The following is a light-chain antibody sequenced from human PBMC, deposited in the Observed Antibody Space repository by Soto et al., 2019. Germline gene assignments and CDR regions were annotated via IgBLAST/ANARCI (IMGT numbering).Light chain of an antibody. CDR2: LGS. CDR3: MQTLQTPLT. Sequence: DIVMTQSPLSLPVTPGEPASISCRSSQSLLQTNGYNYLDWYLQKPGQSPQLLIYLGSTRASGVPDRFSGSGSGTDFTLKISRVEAEDVGVYYCMQTLQTPLTFGPGTTVDLK. CDR1: QSLLQTNGYNY. V-gene: IGKV2-28*01. J-gene: IGKJ3*01.